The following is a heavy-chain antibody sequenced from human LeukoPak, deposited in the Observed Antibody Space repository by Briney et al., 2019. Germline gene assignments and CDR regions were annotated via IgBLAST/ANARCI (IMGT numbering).Heavy chain of an antibody. D-gene: IGHD5-18*01. CDR2: MNPNSGNT. V-gene: IGHV1-8*01. J-gene: IGHJ4*02. CDR3: AKNVRDTGTFDY. Sequence: EASVKVSRKASGYTFTTYDINWVRQATGQGLEWMGWMNPNSGNTGYAQRFQGRVTMTRDTSISTAYMELNSLTSEDTAVYYCAKNVRDTGTFDYWGQGTLVTVSS. CDR1: GYTFTTYD.